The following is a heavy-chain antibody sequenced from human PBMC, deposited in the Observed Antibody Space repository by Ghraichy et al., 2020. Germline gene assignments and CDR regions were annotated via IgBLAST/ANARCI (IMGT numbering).Heavy chain of an antibody. CDR3: AKRLRYCSGGSCYYYYYGMDV. D-gene: IGHD2-15*01. V-gene: IGHV3-23*01. Sequence: GGSLRLSCAASGFTFSSYAMSWVRQAPGKGLEWVSAISGSGGSTYYADSVKGRFTISRDNSKNTLYLQMSSLRAEDTAVYYCAKRLRYCSGGSCYYYYYGMDVWGQGTTITVSS. J-gene: IGHJ6*02. CDR2: ISGSGGST. CDR1: GFTFSSYA.